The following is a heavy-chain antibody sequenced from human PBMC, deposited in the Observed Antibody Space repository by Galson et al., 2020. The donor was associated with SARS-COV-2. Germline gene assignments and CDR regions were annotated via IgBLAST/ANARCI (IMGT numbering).Heavy chain of an antibody. J-gene: IGHJ6*03. CDR1: GGSISSGDYY. CDR3: ARVTYNWNPVRRYYYYYMDV. CDR2: IYYSGST. Sequence: SETLSLTCTVSGGSISSGDYYWSWIRQPPGKGLEWIGYIYYSGSTYYNPSLKSRVTISVDTSKNQFSLKLSSVTAADTAVYYCARVTYNWNPVRRYYYYYMDVWGKGTTVTVSS. V-gene: IGHV4-30-4*01. D-gene: IGHD1-20*01.